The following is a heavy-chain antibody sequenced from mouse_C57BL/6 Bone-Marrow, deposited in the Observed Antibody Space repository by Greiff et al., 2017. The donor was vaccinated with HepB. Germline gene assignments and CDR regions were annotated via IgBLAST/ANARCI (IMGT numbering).Heavy chain of an antibody. CDR3: ARIRRDDYEPYYYAMDY. CDR2: INPNNGGT. V-gene: IGHV1-26*01. Sequence: EVQLQQSGPELVKPGASVKISCKASGYTFTDYYMNWVKQSHGKSLEWIGDINPNNGGTSYNQKFKGKATLTVDKSSSPAYLERRSPTSEDSAVYYCARIRRDDYEPYYYAMDYWGQGTSVTVSS. D-gene: IGHD2-4*01. J-gene: IGHJ4*01. CDR1: GYTFTDYY.